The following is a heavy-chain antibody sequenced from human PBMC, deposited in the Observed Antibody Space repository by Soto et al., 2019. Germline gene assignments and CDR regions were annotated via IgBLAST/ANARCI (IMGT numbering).Heavy chain of an antibody. D-gene: IGHD5-18*01. CDR2: ISAYNGNT. Sequence: ASVKVSCKASGYTFTSYGISWVRQAPGQGLEWMGWISAYNGNTDYAQKLQGRVTMTTDTSTSTAYMELRSLRSGDTAVYYCAREGSHSYGYDYYYYGMDVWGQGTTVTVSS. V-gene: IGHV1-18*04. CDR3: AREGSHSYGYDYYYYGMDV. CDR1: GYTFTSYG. J-gene: IGHJ6*02.